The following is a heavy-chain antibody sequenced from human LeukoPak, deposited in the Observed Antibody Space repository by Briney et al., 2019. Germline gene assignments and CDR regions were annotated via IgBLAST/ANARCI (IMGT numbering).Heavy chain of an antibody. CDR1: GGSISSGGYY. V-gene: IGHV4-31*03. J-gene: IGHJ6*03. CDR2: IYYSGST. D-gene: IGHD3-3*01. CDR3: ARRGPIFGVTYYYLDV. Sequence: SEILSLTCTVSGGSISSGGYYWSWIRQHPGKGLEWIGYIYYSGSTYYNPSLKSRVTISVDTSKNQFSLKLSSVTAADTAVYYCARRGPIFGVTYYYLDVWGKGTTVTVSS.